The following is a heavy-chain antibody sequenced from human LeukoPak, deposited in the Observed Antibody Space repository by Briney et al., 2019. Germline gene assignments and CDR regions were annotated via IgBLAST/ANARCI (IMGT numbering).Heavy chain of an antibody. CDR2: IYSSGST. Sequence: SETLSLTCTVSGGSINSDNYYWSWIRQPAGKGLEWIGRIYSSGSTNYNPSLKSRVTISLDTSKNQFSLKMSSVTAADTAVYFCARGSYTISSDYYRPFDYWGQGTLVTVSS. J-gene: IGHJ4*02. CDR3: ARGSYTISSDYYRPFDY. D-gene: IGHD3-22*01. CDR1: GGSINSDNYY. V-gene: IGHV4-61*02.